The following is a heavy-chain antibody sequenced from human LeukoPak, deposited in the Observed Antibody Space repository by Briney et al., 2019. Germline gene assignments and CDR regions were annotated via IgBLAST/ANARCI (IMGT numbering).Heavy chain of an antibody. J-gene: IGHJ4*02. D-gene: IGHD5-18*01. CDR2: IVSGGGRT. CDR3: AKGQR. Sequence: SGGSLRLSCAASGFTFNNYAMSWVRQAPGKGLDWVSAIVSGGGRTYYADSVKGRFTISRDSSKDTLYLQMNSLRAEDTAVYYCAKGQRWGQGTLVTVSS. CDR1: GFTFNNYA. V-gene: IGHV3-23*01.